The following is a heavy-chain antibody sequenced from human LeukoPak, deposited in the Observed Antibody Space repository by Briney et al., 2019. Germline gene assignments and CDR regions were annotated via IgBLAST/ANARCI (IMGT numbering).Heavy chain of an antibody. CDR1: GFTFRYYW. Sequence: GGSLRLSCAVSGFTFRYYWMSWVRQAPGKGLEWVANIKEDGSEKYYVDFVKGRFTISRDNAKRSLYLQMNSLRAEDTAVYYCASRNLFEYWGQGTLVTVSS. CDR3: ASRNLFEY. J-gene: IGHJ4*02. CDR2: IKEDGSEK. D-gene: IGHD1-14*01. V-gene: IGHV3-7*01.